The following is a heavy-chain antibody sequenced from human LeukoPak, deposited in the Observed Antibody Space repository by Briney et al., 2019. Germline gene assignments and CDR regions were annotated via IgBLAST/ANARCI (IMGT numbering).Heavy chain of an antibody. Sequence: SETLSLTCTVSGGSISSGDYYWSWIRQPPGKGLEWIGYIYYSGSTYYNPSLKSRVTISVDTSKNQFSLKLSSVTAADTAVYYCARYMVRRGCWFDPWGQGTLVTVSS. CDR3: ARYMVRRGCWFDP. CDR1: GGSISSGDYY. CDR2: IYYSGST. J-gene: IGHJ5*02. D-gene: IGHD3-10*01. V-gene: IGHV4-30-4*01.